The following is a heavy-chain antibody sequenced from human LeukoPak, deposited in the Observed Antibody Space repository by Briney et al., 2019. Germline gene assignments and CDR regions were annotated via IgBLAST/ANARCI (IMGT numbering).Heavy chain of an antibody. V-gene: IGHV3-23*01. J-gene: IGHJ4*02. CDR3: AKHRDIFYYFDY. CDR2: ISGSGGST. D-gene: IGHD2-15*01. CDR1: GFTFSSYA. Sequence: GGSLRLSCAASGFTFSSYAMSWVRQAPGKGLEWVSAISGSGGSTYYADSVKGRFTISRDNSKNTLYLQKNSLRAEDTAVYYCAKHRDIFYYFDYWGQGTLVTVSP.